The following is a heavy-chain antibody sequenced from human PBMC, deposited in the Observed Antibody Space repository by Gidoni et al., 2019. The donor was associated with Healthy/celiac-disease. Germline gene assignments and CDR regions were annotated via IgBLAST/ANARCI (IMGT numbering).Heavy chain of an antibody. CDR3: ATALSTAMVPHWLAY. Sequence: LVWVAYISSSGSTIYYADSLKGRVTISRDTAKHSLYLPMNSLRAEDTAVYYCATALSTAMVPHWLAYWGQGTLVTVSS. CDR2: ISSSGSTI. J-gene: IGHJ4*02. D-gene: IGHD5-18*01. V-gene: IGHV3-11*01.